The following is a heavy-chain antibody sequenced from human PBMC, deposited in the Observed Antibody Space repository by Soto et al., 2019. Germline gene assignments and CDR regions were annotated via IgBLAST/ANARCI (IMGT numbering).Heavy chain of an antibody. J-gene: IGHJ4*02. Sequence: QITLKESGPPLVKPTQTLTLTCTFSGFSLSTSGVGVGWIRQPPGKALEWLALIYWDADKRYSPSLKSRLTITKDTSKNQVVLTMTNMDPVDTATYYCAHSVAAASTPPFDYWGQGTLVTVSS. CDR2: IYWDADK. D-gene: IGHD6-13*01. CDR3: AHSVAAASTPPFDY. CDR1: GFSLSTSGVG. V-gene: IGHV2-5*02.